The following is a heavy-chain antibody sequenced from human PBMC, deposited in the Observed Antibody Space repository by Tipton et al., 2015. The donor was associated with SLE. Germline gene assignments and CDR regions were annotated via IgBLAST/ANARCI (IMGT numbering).Heavy chain of an antibody. CDR1: GGSISSYY. CDR2: IYYSGST. CDR3: ASEGKAAGLYYSYGMDV. V-gene: IGHV4-59*01. J-gene: IGHJ6*02. D-gene: IGHD6-13*01. Sequence: TLSLTCTVSGGSISSYYWSWIRQPPGKGLEWIGYIYYSGSTNYNPSLKSRVTISVDTSKNQFSLKLNSVTAADTAVYYCASEGKAAGLYYSYGMDVWGQGTTVTVSS.